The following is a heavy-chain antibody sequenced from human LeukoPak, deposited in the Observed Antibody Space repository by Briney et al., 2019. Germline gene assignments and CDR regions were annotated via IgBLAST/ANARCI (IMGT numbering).Heavy chain of an antibody. Sequence: PGGSLRLSCAASGFTFSSYWMSWVRQAPGKGLEWVSAISGSGGSTYYADSVKGRFTISRDNSKNTLYLQMNGLRAEDTAVYYCASYDFWSGFGYYWGQGTLVTVSS. CDR1: GFTFSSYW. D-gene: IGHD3-3*01. CDR2: ISGSGGST. J-gene: IGHJ4*02. V-gene: IGHV3-23*01. CDR3: ASYDFWSGFGYY.